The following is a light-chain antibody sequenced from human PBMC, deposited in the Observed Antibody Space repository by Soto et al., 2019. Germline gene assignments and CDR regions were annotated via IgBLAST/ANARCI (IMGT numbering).Light chain of an antibody. CDR2: WAS. Sequence: DIVMTQSPDSLAVSLGERATIHCKSSQSVLYGSDNENNLAWYQQKPGQPPKLLIYWASARESGVPDRFSGSGSETNFTLTISSLEAEDVAVYYCQQYFATPLTFGGGTRVEI. CDR3: QQYFATPLT. V-gene: IGKV4-1*01. J-gene: IGKJ4*02. CDR1: QSVLYGSDNENN.